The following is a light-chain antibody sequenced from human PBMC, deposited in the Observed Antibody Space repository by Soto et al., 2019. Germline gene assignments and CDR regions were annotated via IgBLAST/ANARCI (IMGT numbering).Light chain of an antibody. J-gene: IGKJ4*01. CDR1: QSVSSY. V-gene: IGKV3-11*01. Sequence: EIVLTQSPATLSLSPGERAILSCRASQSVSSYLAWHQQKPGQAPRLLIYDASNRATGIPARFSGSGSGTDFTLTISSLEPEDFAVYYCQQRSNWPRALTFGGGTKVEIK. CDR2: DAS. CDR3: QQRSNWPRALT.